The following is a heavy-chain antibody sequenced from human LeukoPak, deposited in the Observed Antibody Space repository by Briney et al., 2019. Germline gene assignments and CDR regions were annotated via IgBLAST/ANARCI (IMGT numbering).Heavy chain of an antibody. CDR2: IYPGDSDT. V-gene: IGHV5-51*01. CDR3: ARHFRSNGDFGPPDY. J-gene: IGHJ4*02. CDR1: GYSITSYW. D-gene: IGHD2-21*02. Sequence: AGESLKISCKGSGYSITSYWIAWVRQMPGKGLEWIGIIYPGDSDTRYSPSFQGQVTISADKSISTAYLQWSSLKASDTAMYYCARHFRSNGDFGPPDYWGQGTLVTVSS.